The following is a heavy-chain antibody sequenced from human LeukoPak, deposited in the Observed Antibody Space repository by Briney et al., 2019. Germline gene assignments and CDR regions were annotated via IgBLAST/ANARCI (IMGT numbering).Heavy chain of an antibody. V-gene: IGHV3-23*01. D-gene: IGHD3-22*01. Sequence: GGSLRLSCAASGFTFSSYGMSWVRQAPGKGLEWVSAISGSGGSAYYADSVKGRFTISRDNPKNTLYLQMNSLRAEDTAVYYCAKDVHHYDSSGPAGFWGQGTLVTVSS. CDR2: ISGSGGSA. CDR1: GFTFSSYG. CDR3: AKDVHHYDSSGPAGF. J-gene: IGHJ4*02.